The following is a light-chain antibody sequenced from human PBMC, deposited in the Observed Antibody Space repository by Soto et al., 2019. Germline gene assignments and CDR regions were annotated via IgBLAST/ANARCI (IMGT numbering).Light chain of an antibody. CDR1: NIETKS. CDR3: QVWDNREDHYF. Sequence: SYELTQPPSVSVAPGQTASIPCRGNNIETKSVHWYQQKPGQAPVLVMFNDSDRPSGIPERFSGSNSGNTASLTIRRVEVGDEADYHCQVWDNREDHYFFGTGTKVTVL. J-gene: IGLJ1*01. CDR2: NDS. V-gene: IGLV3-21*02.